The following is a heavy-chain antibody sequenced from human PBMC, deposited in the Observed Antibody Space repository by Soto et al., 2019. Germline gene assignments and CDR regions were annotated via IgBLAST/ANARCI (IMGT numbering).Heavy chain of an antibody. CDR2: IYYSGST. Sequence: TLSLTCTVSGGSISSYYWSWIRQPPGKGLEWIGYIYYSGSTNYNPSLKSRVTISVDTSRNQFSLKLSSVTAADTAVYYCARYNWGAMGAFDIWGQGTMVTVSS. CDR1: GGSISSYY. J-gene: IGHJ3*02. V-gene: IGHV4-59*01. D-gene: IGHD1-1*01. CDR3: ARYNWGAMGAFDI.